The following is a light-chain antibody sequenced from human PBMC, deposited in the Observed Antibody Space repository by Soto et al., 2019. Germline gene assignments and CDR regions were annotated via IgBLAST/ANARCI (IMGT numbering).Light chain of an antibody. CDR3: QQYNKT. Sequence: DIQMTQSPSTLSAAVGDRVTIACRASQSISNWLAWYQQKPGKAPKLLIYQASNLETGDPSRFSGSGSGTEFTLSINNLQPDDFATYYCQQYNKTFGQGTKVEFK. J-gene: IGKJ1*01. CDR2: QAS. V-gene: IGKV1-5*03. CDR1: QSISNW.